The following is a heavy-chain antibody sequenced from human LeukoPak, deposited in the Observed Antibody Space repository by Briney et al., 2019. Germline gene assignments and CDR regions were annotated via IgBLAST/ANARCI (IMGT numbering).Heavy chain of an antibody. J-gene: IGHJ4*02. V-gene: IGHV2-5*02. CDR3: AHKDTAMVFDY. Sequence: SGPMLVNPTQTLTLTCTFSGFSLSTSGVGVGWIRQPPGKALEWLALIYWDDDTRYSPSLKSRLTITKATSKNQVVLTMTNMDPVDTATYYCAHKDTAMVFDYWGQGTLVTVSS. CDR1: GFSLSTSGVG. D-gene: IGHD5-18*01. CDR2: IYWDDDT.